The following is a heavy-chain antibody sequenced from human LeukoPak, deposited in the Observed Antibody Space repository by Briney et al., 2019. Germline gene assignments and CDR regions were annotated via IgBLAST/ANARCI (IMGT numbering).Heavy chain of an antibody. CDR1: GFTFSSYA. J-gene: IGHJ6*02. D-gene: IGHD5-18*01. CDR2: ISYDGSNK. CDR3: ARVSSMGYSYGFRYYYGMDV. V-gene: IGHV3-30-3*01. Sequence: GRSLRLSCAASGFTFSSYAMHWVRQAPGKGLEWVAVISYDGSNKYYADSVKGRFTISRDNSKNTLYLQMNSLRAEDTAVYYCARVSSMGYSYGFRYYYGMDVWGQGTTVTVSS.